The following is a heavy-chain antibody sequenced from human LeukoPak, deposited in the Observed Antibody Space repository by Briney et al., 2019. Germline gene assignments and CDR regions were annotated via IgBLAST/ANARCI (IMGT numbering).Heavy chain of an antibody. J-gene: IGHJ2*01. CDR3: ARDLRTRYYDRSASAPTIDDL. V-gene: IGHV1-8*03. CDR1: GYTFTSYD. D-gene: IGHD3-22*01. CDR2: MNPNSGNT. Sequence: ASVKVSCKASGYTFTSYDINWVRQATGQGLEWMGWMNPNSGNTGYAQKFQGRVTITTDESTSTAYMELSSLRSEDTAVYYCARDLRTRYYDRSASAPTIDDL.